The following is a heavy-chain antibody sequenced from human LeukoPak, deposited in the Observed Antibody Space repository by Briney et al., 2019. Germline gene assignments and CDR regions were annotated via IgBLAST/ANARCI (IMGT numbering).Heavy chain of an antibody. CDR3: ARANHYDILTGYSDDAFDI. Sequence: ASVKVSCKASGHTFTSYYMHWVRQAPGQGLEWMGIINPSGGSTSYAQKFQGRVTMTRGTSTSTVYMELSSLRSEDTAVYYCARANHYDILTGYSDDAFDIWGQGTMVTVSS. J-gene: IGHJ3*02. V-gene: IGHV1-46*01. D-gene: IGHD3-9*01. CDR2: INPSGGST. CDR1: GHTFTSYY.